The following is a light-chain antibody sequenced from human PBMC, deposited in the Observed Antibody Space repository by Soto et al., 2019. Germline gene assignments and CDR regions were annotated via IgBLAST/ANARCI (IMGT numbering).Light chain of an antibody. CDR1: SGHSRYA. V-gene: IGLV4-69*01. CDR2: LNSDGSH. CDR3: QTWRTGTYLV. J-gene: IGLJ2*01. Sequence: QPVLTQSPSASASLGASVKLTCTLSSGHSRYAIAWHQQQPEKGPRYLMKLNSDGSHSKGDGIPDRFSGSSSGAERYLTISSLQSEAEADYYYQTWRTGTYLVFGGGTKLTVL.